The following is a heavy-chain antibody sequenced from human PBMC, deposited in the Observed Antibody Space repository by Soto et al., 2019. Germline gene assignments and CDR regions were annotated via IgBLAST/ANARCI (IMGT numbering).Heavy chain of an antibody. V-gene: IGHV1-69*06. CDR1: GGTFSSYA. CDR3: ARAAHSYYYYGMDV. J-gene: IGHJ6*02. D-gene: IGHD6-13*01. Sequence: SVKVSCKASGGTFSSYAISWVRQAPGQGLEWMGGIIPIFGTANYAQKFQVRVTITADKSTSTAYMELSSLRSEDTAVYYCARAAHSYYYYGMDVWGQGTTVTVYS. CDR2: IIPIFGTA.